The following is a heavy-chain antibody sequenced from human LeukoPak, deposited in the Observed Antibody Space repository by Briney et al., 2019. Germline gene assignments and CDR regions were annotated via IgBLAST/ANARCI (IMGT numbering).Heavy chain of an antibody. D-gene: IGHD3-16*01. J-gene: IGHJ5*02. CDR3: ARFGATVAAAFDP. V-gene: IGHV3-21*01. CDR1: GFTFSSYS. CDR2: ISSSSSYI. Sequence: GGSLRLSCAASGFTFSSYSMNWVRQAPGKGLEWVSSISSSSSYIYYADSVKGRFTISRDNAKNSLYLQMNSLRAEDTAVYYCARFGATVAAAFDPWGQGTLVTVSS.